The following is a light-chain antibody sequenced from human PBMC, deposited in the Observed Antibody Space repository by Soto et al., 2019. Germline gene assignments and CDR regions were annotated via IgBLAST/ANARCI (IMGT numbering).Light chain of an antibody. Sequence: DIVMTQSPDSLAVSLGEWTTINCKSSQSVLYSSDNKNYLAWYQQKPGQPPKPLIYWASTRESGVPDRFSGSGSGTDFTLTISYLQAEDVAVYYCQQYYSVPFTFGPGTKVDIK. CDR2: WAS. CDR3: QQYYSVPFT. J-gene: IGKJ3*01. CDR1: QSVLYSSDNKNY. V-gene: IGKV4-1*01.